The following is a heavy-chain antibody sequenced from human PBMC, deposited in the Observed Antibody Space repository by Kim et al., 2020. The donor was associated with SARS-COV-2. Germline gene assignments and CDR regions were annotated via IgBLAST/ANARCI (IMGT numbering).Heavy chain of an antibody. Sequence: STYDHPCLKSRVTISVGTSKNQFSLKLSSVTAADTAVYYCARGGQQLVLGWGQGTLVTVSS. CDR3: ARGGQQLVLG. J-gene: IGHJ4*02. D-gene: IGHD6-13*01. V-gene: IGHV4-30-2*05. CDR2: ST.